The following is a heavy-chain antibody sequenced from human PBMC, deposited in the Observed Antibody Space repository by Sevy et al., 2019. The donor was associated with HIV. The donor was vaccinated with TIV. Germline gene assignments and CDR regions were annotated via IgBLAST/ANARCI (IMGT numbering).Heavy chain of an antibody. J-gene: IGHJ4*02. V-gene: IGHV3-21*01. CDR3: TSLGQVWLLNF. CDR2: VSSDSMFI. CDR1: GFTFNTYS. Sequence: GGSLRLSCAASGFTFNTYSMNWVRQAPGKGLEWVSSVSSDSMFIYYADSVKGRFTISRDNARNLLFLQMNTLRADDTAVYYCTSLGQVWLLNFWGQGALVTISS. D-gene: IGHD1-26*01.